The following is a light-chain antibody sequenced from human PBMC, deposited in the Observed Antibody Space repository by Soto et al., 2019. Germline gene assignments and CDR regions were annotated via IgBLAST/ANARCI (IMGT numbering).Light chain of an antibody. CDR3: CSYAGKTTFVV. CDR1: PSDIGTYDL. CDR2: EVS. J-gene: IGLJ2*01. V-gene: IGLV2-23*02. Sequence: QSVLTQPASMSGSPGQSITISCSGSPSDIGTYDLVSWYRQYPGKAPQVLIYEVSKRPSGVPSRFSGSKSDNTASLTISGLQADDEADYFCCSYAGKTTFVVFGGGTKLTVL.